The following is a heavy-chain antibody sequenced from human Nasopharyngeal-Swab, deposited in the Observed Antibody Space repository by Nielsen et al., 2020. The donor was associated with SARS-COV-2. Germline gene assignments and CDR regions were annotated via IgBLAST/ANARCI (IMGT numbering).Heavy chain of an antibody. CDR2: IKSKTDGGTT. V-gene: IGHV3-15*01. Sequence: GGSLRLSCAASGFTFSNAWMSWVRQAPGKGLEWVGRIKSKTDGGTTDYAAPVKGRFTISRDDSKNTLYLQMNSLKTEDTAVYYCTTDPQQWLVEYYYYMEVWGKGTTVTVSS. D-gene: IGHD6-19*01. CDR3: TTDPQQWLVEYYYYMEV. CDR1: GFTFSNAW. J-gene: IGHJ6*03.